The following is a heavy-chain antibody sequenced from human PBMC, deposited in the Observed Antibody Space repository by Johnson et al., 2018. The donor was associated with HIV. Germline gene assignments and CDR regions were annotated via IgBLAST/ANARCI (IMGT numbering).Heavy chain of an antibody. J-gene: IGHJ3*02. Sequence: QVQLVESGGGVVQPGRSVRLSCTASGFTFSNYGIHWVRQAPGKGLEWVAFIRYDGDITYYADSVKGRFTISRDNSKNTLYLQMNSLRAEDTALYYCARAIVTPDEVAFDIWGQGTLVTVSS. D-gene: IGHD5-18*01. V-gene: IGHV3-30*02. CDR1: GFTFSNYG. CDR3: ARAIVTPDEVAFDI. CDR2: IRYDGDIT.